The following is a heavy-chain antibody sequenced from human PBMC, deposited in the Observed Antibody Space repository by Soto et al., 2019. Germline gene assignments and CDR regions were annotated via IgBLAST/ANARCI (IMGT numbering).Heavy chain of an antibody. CDR2: ISYDGSNK. J-gene: IGHJ4*02. Sequence: GGSLRLSCAASGFTFSSYGMRWVRQAPGKGLEWVAVISYDGSNKYYADSVKGRFTISRDNSKNTLYLQMDSLRAEDTAVYYCAKRGYYSPVLDYFDYWGQGTLVTVSS. D-gene: IGHD3-3*01. CDR3: AKRGYYSPVLDYFDY. CDR1: GFTFSSYG. V-gene: IGHV3-30*18.